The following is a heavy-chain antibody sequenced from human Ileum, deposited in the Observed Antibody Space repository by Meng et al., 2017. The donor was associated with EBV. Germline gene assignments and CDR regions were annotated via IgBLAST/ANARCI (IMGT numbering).Heavy chain of an antibody. CDR1: GGSISSYY. Sequence: GPLQESGTGLVKPSETLSLTCTVSGGSISSYYWSWIRQPPGKGLEWIGYIYYSGSTNYDPSLKSRVTISVDTSKNQFSLNLSSVTAADTAVYYCARGGWSLDYWGQGTLVTVSS. V-gene: IGHV4-59*08. D-gene: IGHD2-15*01. CDR2: IYYSGST. J-gene: IGHJ4*02. CDR3: ARGGWSLDY.